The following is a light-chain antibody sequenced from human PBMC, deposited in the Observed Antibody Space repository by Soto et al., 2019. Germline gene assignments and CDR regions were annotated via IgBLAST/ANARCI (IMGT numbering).Light chain of an antibody. V-gene: IGKV3-20*01. Sequence: EILLTQSPGTLSLSPGERATLSCRASQSVSSSYFSWYQQKPRQAPSLLIYGASSRAAGIPDRFSGSGSGTDFTLTISRLEPEDFAVYYCQQYGSSPWTFGQGTKVEIK. CDR2: GAS. J-gene: IGKJ1*01. CDR3: QQYGSSPWT. CDR1: QSVSSSY.